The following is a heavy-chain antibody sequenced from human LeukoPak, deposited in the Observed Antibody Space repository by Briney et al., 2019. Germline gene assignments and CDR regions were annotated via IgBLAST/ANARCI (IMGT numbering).Heavy chain of an antibody. J-gene: IGHJ1*01. Sequence: ASVKVSCKVSGYTLTELSMHWVRQAPGKGLEWMGGFDPEDGETIYAQKFQGRVTMTEDTSTDTAYMELSSLRPEDTAVYYCATMRDINYYDSSGLTHWGQGTLVTVSS. V-gene: IGHV1-24*01. CDR1: GYTLTELS. CDR3: ATMRDINYYDSSGLTH. D-gene: IGHD3-22*01. CDR2: FDPEDGET.